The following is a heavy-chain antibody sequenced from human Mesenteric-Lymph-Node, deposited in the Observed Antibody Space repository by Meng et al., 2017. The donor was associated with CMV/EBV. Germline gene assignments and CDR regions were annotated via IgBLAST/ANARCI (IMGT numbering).Heavy chain of an antibody. Sequence: GESLKISCAASGFTFSSYEMNWVRQAPGKGLEWVSYISSSGSSIYYADSVKGRFTISRDNAKNSLYLQMNSLRAEDTAVYYCARNRFWGGLITYGMDVWGQGTTVTVSS. V-gene: IGHV3-48*03. D-gene: IGHD3-3*01. CDR3: ARNRFWGGLITYGMDV. CDR1: GFTFSSYE. CDR2: ISSSGSSI. J-gene: IGHJ6*02.